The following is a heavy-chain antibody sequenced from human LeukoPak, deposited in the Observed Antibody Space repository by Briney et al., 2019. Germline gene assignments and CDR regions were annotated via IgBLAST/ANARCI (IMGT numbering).Heavy chain of an antibody. J-gene: IGHJ4*02. CDR3: AREVVAANAFDY. CDR2: ISSSGSTI. Sequence: PGGSMRLSCTPSGFTFGDYAMSWVRQAPGKGLEWVSYISSSGSTIYYADSVKGRFTISRDNAKNSLYLQMNSLRAEDTAVYYCAREVVAANAFDYWGQGTLVTVSS. CDR1: GFTFGDYA. V-gene: IGHV3-48*03. D-gene: IGHD2-15*01.